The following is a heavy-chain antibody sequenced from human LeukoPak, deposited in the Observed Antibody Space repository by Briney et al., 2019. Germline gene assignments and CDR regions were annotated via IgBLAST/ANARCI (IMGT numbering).Heavy chain of an antibody. CDR1: GGSISSYF. D-gene: IGHD1-26*01. V-gene: IGHV4-59*01. CDR2: IYYIGST. J-gene: IGHJ4*02. Sequence: SETLSLTCTVSGGSISSYFWSWIRQPPGKGLEWIGYIYYIGSTNCNPSLKSRVTISVDTSKNQFSLQLSSVTAADTAVYYCARAEGRVGATGFDCWGQGTLVTVSS. CDR3: ARAEGRVGATGFDC.